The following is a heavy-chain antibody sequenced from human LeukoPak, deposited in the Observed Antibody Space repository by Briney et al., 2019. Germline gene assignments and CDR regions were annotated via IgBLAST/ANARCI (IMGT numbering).Heavy chain of an antibody. V-gene: IGHV3-30*02. CDR3: AKGDDILTGYYNPADFDY. CDR1: GFTFSSYG. D-gene: IGHD3-9*01. J-gene: IGHJ4*02. Sequence: PGGSLRLSCAASGFTFSSYGMHWVRQAPGKGLEWVAFIRYDGSNKYYADSVKGRFTISRDNSKNTLYLQMNSLRAEDTAVYYCAKGDDILTGYYNPADFDYWGQGTLVTVSS. CDR2: IRYDGSNK.